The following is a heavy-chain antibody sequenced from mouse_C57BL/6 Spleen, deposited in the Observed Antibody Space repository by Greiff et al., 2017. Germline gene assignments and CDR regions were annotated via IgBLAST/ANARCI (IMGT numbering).Heavy chain of an antibody. D-gene: IGHD1-1*01. CDR3: APITTVVASSYWYFDV. J-gene: IGHJ1*03. V-gene: IGHV5-17*01. CDR2: ISSGSSTI. CDR1: GFTFSDYG. Sequence: EVKLVESGGGLVKPGGSLKLSCAASGFTFSDYGMHWVRQAPEKGLEWVAYISSGSSTIYYADTVKGRFTISRDNAKNTLFLQMTSLRSEDTAMYYCAPITTVVASSYWYFDVWGTGTTVTVSS.